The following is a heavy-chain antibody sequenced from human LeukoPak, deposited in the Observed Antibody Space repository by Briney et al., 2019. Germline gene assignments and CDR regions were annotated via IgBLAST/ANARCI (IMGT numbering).Heavy chain of an antibody. D-gene: IGHD6-19*01. Sequence: SETLSLTCTVSGGSISSYYWSWIRQPAGKGLEWIGRIYTSGSTNYNPSLKSRVTMSVDTSKNQFSLKLSSATAADTAVYYCALGHGSSGWYCFDYWGQGTLVTVSS. CDR3: ALGHGSSGWYCFDY. V-gene: IGHV4-4*07. CDR1: GGSISSYY. J-gene: IGHJ4*02. CDR2: IYTSGST.